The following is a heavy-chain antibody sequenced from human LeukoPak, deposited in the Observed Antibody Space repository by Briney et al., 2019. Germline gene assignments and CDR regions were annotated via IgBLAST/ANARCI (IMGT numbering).Heavy chain of an antibody. J-gene: IGHJ4*02. CDR3: ARGLRTAAGLDY. V-gene: IGHV3-7*04. CDR1: GFTFSRYW. CDR2: INEVGTEK. D-gene: IGHD6-13*01. Sequence: GGSLRLSCAASGFTFSRYWMNWVRQAPGKGLEWVANINEVGTEKHYVDSVEGRFTTSRDNAENSLFLQMSSLRVEDAAVYYCARGLRTAAGLDYWGQGTLVTVSS.